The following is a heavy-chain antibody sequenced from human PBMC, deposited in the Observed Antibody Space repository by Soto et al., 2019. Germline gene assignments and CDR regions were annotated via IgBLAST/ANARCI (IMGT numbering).Heavy chain of an antibody. CDR2: IYSAGST. CDR1: GFTVSSNY. Sequence: GGSLRLSCAASGFTVSSNYMSWVRQAPGKGLEWVSVIYSAGSTYYADSVKGRFTICRDNSKNTLYLQMNSLRAEDTAVYYCARVGYYYGSGSYYKGLDYWGQGTLVTVSS. J-gene: IGHJ4*02. CDR3: ARVGYYYGSGSYYKGLDY. D-gene: IGHD3-10*01. V-gene: IGHV3-66*01.